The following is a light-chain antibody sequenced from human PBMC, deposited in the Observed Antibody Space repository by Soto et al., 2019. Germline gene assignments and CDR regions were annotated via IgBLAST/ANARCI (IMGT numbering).Light chain of an antibody. J-gene: IGKJ1*01. V-gene: IGKV3-15*01. CDR2: RAS. Sequence: ETVMTQSPATLSVSPGERATLSCRATQSVATDIAWYQQKPGQAPRLLIFRASTRATGIPVRFSGSGSETDFALTIGSLQSEDFAVYYCQQYNNWPLTFGQGTKVEIK. CDR1: QSVATD. CDR3: QQYNNWPLT.